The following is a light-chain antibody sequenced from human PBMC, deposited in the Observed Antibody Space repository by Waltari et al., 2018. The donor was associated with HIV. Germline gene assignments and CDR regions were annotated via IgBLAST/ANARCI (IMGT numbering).Light chain of an antibody. CDR3: QQYNNGPQT. V-gene: IGKV3-15*01. CDR2: DAS. CDR1: QSVSTK. J-gene: IGKJ1*01. Sequence: IVMTQSPATLSVSPGESATLSCRASQSVSTKFAWYQQKPGQAPRLLIYDASTTAPGVPDRFSGSGSGTEFTLTISSLQPEDFAIDFCQQYNNGPQTFGQGTQVEIK.